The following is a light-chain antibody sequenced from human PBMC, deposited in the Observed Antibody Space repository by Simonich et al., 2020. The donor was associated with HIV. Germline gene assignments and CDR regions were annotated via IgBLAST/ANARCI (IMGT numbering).Light chain of an antibody. J-gene: IGKJ1*01. CDR2: KAS. CDR1: QSVSPW. Sequence: DIQMTQSPSTLSASLGDRVTITWRASQSVSPWVAWYQQKPGKAPKLLSYKASSLERGVPLMFSGSGFGTEFTLTISSLQPDDFATYYCQQYNNYRTFGQGTKVEIK. V-gene: IGKV1-5*03. CDR3: QQYNNYRT.